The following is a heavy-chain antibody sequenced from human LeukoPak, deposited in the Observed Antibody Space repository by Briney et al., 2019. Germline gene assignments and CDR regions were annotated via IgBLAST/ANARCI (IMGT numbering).Heavy chain of an antibody. V-gene: IGHV4-4*07. CDR2: IYISGST. D-gene: IGHD3-22*01. J-gene: IGHJ4*02. Sequence: SETLSLTCTVSGGSISSYYWSWIRQPAGKGLEWIGRIYISGSTNYNPSLKSRVTMSVDTSKNQFSLQLNSVTPEDTAVYYCAREGYYDSSGYSYWGQGTLVTVSS. CDR1: GGSISSYY. CDR3: AREGYYDSSGYSY.